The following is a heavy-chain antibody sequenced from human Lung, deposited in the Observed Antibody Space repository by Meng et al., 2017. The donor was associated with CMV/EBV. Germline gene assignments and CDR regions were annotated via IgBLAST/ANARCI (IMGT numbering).Heavy chain of an antibody. J-gene: IGHJ4*02. D-gene: IGHD6-13*01. V-gene: IGHV1-2*02. CDR3: ARAPGLSLAAAASDAYFDK. CDR1: GYTFTNYY. Sequence: ASVXVSCKASGYTFTNYYIHWVRQAPGQGLEWRGWIKPNSGATTYFQKFKGRLTVTRDTSITTAYRELTRLRSDDTAVYYCARAPGLSLAAAASDAYFDKWXQGTLVTVSS. CDR2: IKPNSGAT.